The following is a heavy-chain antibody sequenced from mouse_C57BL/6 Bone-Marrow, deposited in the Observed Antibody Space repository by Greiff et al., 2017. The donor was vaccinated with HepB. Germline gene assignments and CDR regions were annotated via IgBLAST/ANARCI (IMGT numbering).Heavy chain of an antibody. J-gene: IGHJ4*01. CDR2: IWTGGGT. D-gene: IGHD2-4*01. Sequence: QVQLKESGPGLVAPSQSLSITCTVSGFSLTSYAISWVRQPPGKGLEWLGVIWTGGGTNYNSALKSRLSISTDNSKSQVFSKMNSLQTDDTARYYCAREDDYDGDYYAMDYWGQGTSVTVSS. V-gene: IGHV2-9-1*01. CDR1: GFSLTSYA. CDR3: AREDDYDGDYYAMDY.